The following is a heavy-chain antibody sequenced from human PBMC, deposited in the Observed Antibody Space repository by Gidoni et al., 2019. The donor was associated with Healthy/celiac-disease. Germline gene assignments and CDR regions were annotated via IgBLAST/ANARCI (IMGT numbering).Heavy chain of an antibody. V-gene: IGHV3-33*01. Sequence: QVQLVASGGGVVKPGRSLSLSFAASGFTFSSYGMHWVRQAPGKGLEWVAVIWYDGSNKYYADSVKGRFTISRDNSKNTLYLQMNSLRAEDTAVYYWARDREDDYGDYIDYWGQGTLVTVSS. D-gene: IGHD4-17*01. CDR3: ARDREDDYGDYIDY. J-gene: IGHJ4*02. CDR2: IWYDGSNK. CDR1: GFTFSSYG.